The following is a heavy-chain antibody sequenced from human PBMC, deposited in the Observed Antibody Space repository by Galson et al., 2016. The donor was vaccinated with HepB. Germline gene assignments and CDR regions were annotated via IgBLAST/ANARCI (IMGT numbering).Heavy chain of an antibody. Sequence: SETLSLTCTVSGGSVTSSIYYWGWIRQPPGKGLEWIGTISYSGSTYYNPSLKSRVTISVDTSKNHFSLRLLSVTASDTAFYYCARHPKRPGTYLATLPSWFDPWGQGTLVTVSS. J-gene: IGHJ5*02. V-gene: IGHV4-39*01. CDR1: GGSVTSSIYY. D-gene: IGHD6-6*01. CDR2: ISYSGST. CDR3: ARHPKRPGTYLATLPSWFDP.